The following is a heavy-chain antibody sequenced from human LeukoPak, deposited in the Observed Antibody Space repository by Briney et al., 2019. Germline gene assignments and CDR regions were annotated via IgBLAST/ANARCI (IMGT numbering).Heavy chain of an antibody. Sequence: GGSLRLSCAASGFTFSSYSMNWVRQAPGKGLEWVSSISSSSSYIYYADSVKGRFTISRDNAKNSLYLQMNSLRAEDTAVYYCAREPTTVTTRRYSDYWGQGTLVTVSS. CDR1: GFTFSSYS. CDR2: ISSSSSYI. CDR3: AREPTTVTTRRYSDY. J-gene: IGHJ4*02. D-gene: IGHD4-17*01. V-gene: IGHV3-21*01.